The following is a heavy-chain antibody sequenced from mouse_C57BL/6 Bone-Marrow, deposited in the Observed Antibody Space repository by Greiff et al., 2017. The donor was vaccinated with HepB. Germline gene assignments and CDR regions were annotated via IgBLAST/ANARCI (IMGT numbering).Heavy chain of an antibody. J-gene: IGHJ3*01. Sequence: EVMLVESGGGLVQPGGSLKLSCAASGFTFSDYGMAWVRQAPRKGPEWVAFISNLAYSIYYADTVTGRFTISRENAKNTLYLEMSSLRFEDTAMYYCARCYYSNYGFAYWGQGTLVTVSA. D-gene: IGHD2-5*01. CDR3: ARCYYSNYGFAY. CDR1: GFTFSDYG. CDR2: ISNLAYSI. V-gene: IGHV5-15*01.